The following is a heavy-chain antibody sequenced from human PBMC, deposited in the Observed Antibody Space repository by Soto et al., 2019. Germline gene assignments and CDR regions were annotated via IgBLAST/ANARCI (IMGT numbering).Heavy chain of an antibody. Sequence: QVQLVQSGAEVKKPGASVKVSCKASGYTFTSYDINWVRQATGQGLERMGWMNHNSGNTGYAQKFQGRVTMTRNTSISTAYMELSSLRAEDTAVYYCAKEKTSYGMDVWGQGTTVTVSS. V-gene: IGHV1-8*01. CDR1: GYTFTSYD. CDR3: AKEKTSYGMDV. CDR2: MNHNSGNT. J-gene: IGHJ6*02.